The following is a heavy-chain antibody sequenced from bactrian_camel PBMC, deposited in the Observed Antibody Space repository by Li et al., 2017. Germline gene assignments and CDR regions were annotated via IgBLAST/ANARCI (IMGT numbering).Heavy chain of an antibody. V-gene: IGHV3S63*01. Sequence: HLVESGGGSVQAGGSLILSCSVSGYTWNDYCMAWFRQVQGKEREGVAVVYTGAGSSYYADSVKGRFTISLDNAKDMHLQMNSLKPEDTAMYYCAARRTRLTCTVVAGSIRPWYEYGYWGQGTQVTVS. J-gene: IGHJ4*01. CDR1: GYTWNDYC. CDR2: VYTGAGSS. CDR3: AARRTRLTCTVVAGSIRPWYEYGY. D-gene: IGHD6*01.